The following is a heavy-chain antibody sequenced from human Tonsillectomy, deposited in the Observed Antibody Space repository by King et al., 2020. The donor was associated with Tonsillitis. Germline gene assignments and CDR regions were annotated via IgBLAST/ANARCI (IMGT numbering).Heavy chain of an antibody. V-gene: IGHV3-7*04. CDR2: IKQDGSET. J-gene: IGHJ4*02. CDR3: VRGPNFGDRSDYFDF. CDR1: GFTFSNKW. Sequence: QLVESGGGSVQPGGSLRLSCGASGFTFSNKWMGWVRQAPGKGLEWVANIKQDGSETYNVDSVKGRFTISRDNAKNSQYLQMDSLRVEDTAVYYCVRGPNFGDRSDYFDFWGQGTLVTVSS. D-gene: IGHD2-21*02.